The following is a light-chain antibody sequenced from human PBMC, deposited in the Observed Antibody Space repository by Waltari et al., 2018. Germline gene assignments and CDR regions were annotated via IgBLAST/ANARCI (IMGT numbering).Light chain of an antibody. CDR3: QQSYSTPG. J-gene: IGKJ3*01. CDR1: QSISSY. Sequence: DIQMTQSPSALSASVGDRVTNTCRASQSISSYLNWYQQKPGKDPKLLIYAASSLQSGVPSRFSGSGSGTDFTLTISSLQPEDFATYYCQQSYSTPGFGPGTKVDIK. V-gene: IGKV1-39*01. CDR2: AAS.